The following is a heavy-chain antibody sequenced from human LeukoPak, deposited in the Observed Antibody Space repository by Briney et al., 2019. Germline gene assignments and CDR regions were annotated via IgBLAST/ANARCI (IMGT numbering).Heavy chain of an antibody. CDR3: ARARTNSYYDFWSGYYLDAFDI. D-gene: IGHD3-3*01. CDR1: GFTFSSYS. Sequence: GGSLRLSCAASGFTFSSYSMNWVRQAPGKGLEWVSYISSSSSTIYYADSVKGRFTISRDNAKNSLYLQMNSLRAEDTALYYCARARTNSYYDFWSGYYLDAFDIWGQGTMVTVSS. CDR2: ISSSSSTI. V-gene: IGHV3-48*01. J-gene: IGHJ3*02.